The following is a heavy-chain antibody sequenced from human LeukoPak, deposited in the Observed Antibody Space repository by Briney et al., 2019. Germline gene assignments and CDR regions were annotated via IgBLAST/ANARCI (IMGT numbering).Heavy chain of an antibody. CDR2: IKEDGSEK. V-gene: IGHV3-7*04. Sequence: GGSLRLSCAASGFTFSNYWMSWVRQAPGKGLEWVANIKEDGSEKYYVDSVKGRFTISRDNAKKSLYLQMNSLRAEDTAVYFCARDMIILQSWGQGTLVTVSS. J-gene: IGHJ5*02. D-gene: IGHD3-16*01. CDR3: ARDMIILQS. CDR1: GFTFSNYW.